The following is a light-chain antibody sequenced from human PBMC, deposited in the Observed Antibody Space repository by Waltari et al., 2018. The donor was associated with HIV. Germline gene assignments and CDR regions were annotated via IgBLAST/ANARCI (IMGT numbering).Light chain of an antibody. CDR3: CSYVGVVNSFVL. Sequence: QSALTQPASVSGSPGQSITISCTGTSSNLVSWYQQHPGKAPKLIIYAVSKRPSGVSYRFSASKSGHTASLTISGLQAEDEADYHCCSYVGVVNSFVLFGGGTKLTVL. CDR1: SSNL. CDR2: AVS. V-gene: IGLV2-23*02. J-gene: IGLJ2*01.